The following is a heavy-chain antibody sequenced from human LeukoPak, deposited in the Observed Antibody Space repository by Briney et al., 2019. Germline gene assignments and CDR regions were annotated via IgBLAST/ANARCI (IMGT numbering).Heavy chain of an antibody. J-gene: IGHJ4*02. CDR3: ARFPTSHYYDSSGYYSFDY. CDR2: INHSGST. Sequence: GSLRLSCAASGFTFSSYWMSWVRQPPGKGLEWIGEINHSGSTNYNPSLKSRVTISVDTSKNQFSLKLSSVTAADTAVYYCARFPTSHYYDSSGYYSFDYWGQGTLVTVSS. V-gene: IGHV4-34*01. CDR1: GFTFSSYW. D-gene: IGHD3-22*01.